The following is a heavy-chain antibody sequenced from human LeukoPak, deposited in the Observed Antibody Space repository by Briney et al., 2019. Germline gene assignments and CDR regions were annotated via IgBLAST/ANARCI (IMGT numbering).Heavy chain of an antibody. CDR3: ARVSDDSGWNFDY. Sequence: SVKVSCTASGGTFSSYAISWVRQAPGQGLEWMGGIIPIFGTANYAQKFQGRVTITTDESTSTAYMELNSLTSEDTAVYYCARVSDDSGWNFDYWGQGTLVTVSS. CDR1: GGTFSSYA. D-gene: IGHD6-19*01. V-gene: IGHV1-69*05. CDR2: IIPIFGTA. J-gene: IGHJ4*02.